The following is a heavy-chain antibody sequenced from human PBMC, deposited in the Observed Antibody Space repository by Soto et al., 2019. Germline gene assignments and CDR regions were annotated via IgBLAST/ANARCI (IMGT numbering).Heavy chain of an antibody. V-gene: IGHV4-39*01. Sequence: PSETLSLTCTVSGGSISSSSYYWGWIRQPPGKGLEWIGSIYYSGSTYYNTSLKSRVTISVDTSKNQFSLKLSSVTAADTAVYYCARLTSVLVPAAISYWGQGTLVTVS. CDR1: GGSISSSSYY. CDR3: ARLTSVLVPAAISY. CDR2: IYYSGST. J-gene: IGHJ4*02. D-gene: IGHD2-2*01.